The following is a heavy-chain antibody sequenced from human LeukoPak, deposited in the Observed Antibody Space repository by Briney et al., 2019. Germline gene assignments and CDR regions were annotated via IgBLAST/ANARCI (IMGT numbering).Heavy chain of an antibody. J-gene: IGHJ5*02. D-gene: IGHD4/OR15-4a*01. Sequence: SETLSLTCTVSGGSISSGGYYWSWIRQHPGKGLEWIGYIYYSGSTYYNPSLKRRVTISVDTSKNQFSLKLSSVTAADTAVYYCARVGTDYGASVNWFDPWGQGTLVTVSS. CDR1: GGSISSGGYY. CDR2: IYYSGST. CDR3: ARVGTDYGASVNWFDP. V-gene: IGHV4-31*03.